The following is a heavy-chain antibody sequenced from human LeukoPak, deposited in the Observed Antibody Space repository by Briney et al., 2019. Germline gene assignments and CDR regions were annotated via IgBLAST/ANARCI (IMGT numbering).Heavy chain of an antibody. CDR1: GGSFSGCY. CDR3: AIHIVVVPAAKKKNWFDP. CDR2: INHRAST. Sequence: SETVSLICAVYGGSFSGCYWRWIRQPPGRGVEGVGEINHRASTNYNPSLKSRVTISVDTSKNQFSRKLSSVTAADTAVYYCAIHIVVVPAAKKKNWFDPWGQGTLVTVSS. J-gene: IGHJ5*02. D-gene: IGHD2-2*01. V-gene: IGHV4-34*01.